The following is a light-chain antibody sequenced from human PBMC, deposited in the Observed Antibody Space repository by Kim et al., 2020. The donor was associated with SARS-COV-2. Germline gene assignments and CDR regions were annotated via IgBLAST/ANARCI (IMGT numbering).Light chain of an antibody. V-gene: IGKV1-5*01. CDR1: QSISSW. CDR3: QQYDSYPLT. CDR2: DAS. J-gene: IGKJ4*01. Sequence: ASVGDRVTITCRASQSISSWLAWYQQKPGKAPQLLIYDASSLESGVPSRFSGSGSGTEFPLTISSLQPDDFASYYCQQYDSYPLTFGGGTKVDIK.